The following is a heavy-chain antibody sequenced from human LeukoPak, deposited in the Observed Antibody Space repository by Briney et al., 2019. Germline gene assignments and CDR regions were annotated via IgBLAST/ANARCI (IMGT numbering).Heavy chain of an antibody. J-gene: IGHJ4*02. CDR3: AREGVGASAGLFDY. V-gene: IGHV4-4*07. CDR1: GGSISSSY. Sequence: PSETLSLTGTVSGGSISSSYWSWIRQPVGKGLEWIGHIYISGSTNYNRSLKSRVTMSVDMSKKQFSLKLSSVTAADTAVYYCAREGVGASAGLFDYWGQGTLVTVSS. D-gene: IGHD1-26*01. CDR2: IYISGST.